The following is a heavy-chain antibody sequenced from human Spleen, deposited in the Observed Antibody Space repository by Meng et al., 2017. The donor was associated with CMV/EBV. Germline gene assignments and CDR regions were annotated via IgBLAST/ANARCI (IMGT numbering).Heavy chain of an antibody. J-gene: IGHJ4*02. CDR2: ISHDGNNK. D-gene: IGHD5-18*01. CDR3: AKDLYSYGYSYFDY. CDR1: GFTFSTYA. Sequence: GESLKISCAASGFTFSTYAMHWVRQAPGKGLEWVAAISHDGNNKYYGDSVKGRFTISRDNSKNTLYLQMNSLRAEDTAVYYCAKDLYSYGYSYFDYWGQGTLVTVSS. V-gene: IGHV3-30*04.